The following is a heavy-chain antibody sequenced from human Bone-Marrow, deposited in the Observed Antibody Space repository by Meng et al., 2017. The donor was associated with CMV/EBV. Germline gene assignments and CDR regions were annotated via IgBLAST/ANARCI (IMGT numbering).Heavy chain of an antibody. CDR1: EGTPRGYT. V-gene: IGHV1-69*04. CDR2: IIPVLRLT. J-gene: IGHJ4*02. CDR3: ARDAPGAFSFPDY. Sequence: VKVSCKVSEGTPRGYTITWVRQAPGQGLEWMGRIIPVLRLTDYAQKFQGRVKLTADTSTRTAYMELRSLRPEDTAVYFCARDAPGAFSFPDYWGQGTLVTVSS. D-gene: IGHD3-16*01.